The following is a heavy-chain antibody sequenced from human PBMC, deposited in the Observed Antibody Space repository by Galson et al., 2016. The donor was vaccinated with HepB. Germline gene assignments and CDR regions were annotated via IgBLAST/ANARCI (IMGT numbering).Heavy chain of an antibody. CDR3: ARAVMLGRGMDV. V-gene: IGHV6-1*01. D-gene: IGHD3-10*01. J-gene: IGHJ4*02. Sequence: CAISGDSVYNNGAAWVWIRQSPSRGLEWLGRTFYRSTWENHYAGSVINRITISPDTSRNQFSLPLHSLTPEDTAVYYCARAVMLGRGMDVWGQGTLVSVSS. CDR2: TFYRSTWEN. CDR1: GDSVYNNGAA.